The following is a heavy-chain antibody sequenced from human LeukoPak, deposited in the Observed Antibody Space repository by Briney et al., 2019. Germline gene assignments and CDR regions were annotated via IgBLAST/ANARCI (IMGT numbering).Heavy chain of an antibody. J-gene: IGHJ4*02. CDR2: IYSGGST. Sequence: PGGSLRLSCAASGFTVSSNYMSRVRQAPGKGLEWVSVIYSGGSTYYADSVKGRFTISRDNSKNTLYLQMNSLRAEDTAVYYCARGRWYYYDSIGYYGNHLFDYWGQGTLVTVSS. CDR1: GFTVSSNY. D-gene: IGHD3-22*01. V-gene: IGHV3-53*01. CDR3: ARGRWYYYDSIGYYGNHLFDY.